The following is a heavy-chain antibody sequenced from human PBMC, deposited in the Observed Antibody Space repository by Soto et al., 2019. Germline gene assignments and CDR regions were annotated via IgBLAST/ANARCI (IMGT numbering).Heavy chain of an antibody. CDR1: GGSISYYY. V-gene: IGHV4-59*01. CDR3: GRSSIAVVFDY. J-gene: IGHJ4*02. CDR2: IYYRGST. Sequence: SETLSLTCTVSGGSISYYYWSWIRQPPGKGLEWIGYIYYRGSTSYNPSLKSRATISVDTSKNQFSLNLTSVTAADTAVYYCGRSSIAVVFDYWGQGTQVNVSS. D-gene: IGHD6-19*01.